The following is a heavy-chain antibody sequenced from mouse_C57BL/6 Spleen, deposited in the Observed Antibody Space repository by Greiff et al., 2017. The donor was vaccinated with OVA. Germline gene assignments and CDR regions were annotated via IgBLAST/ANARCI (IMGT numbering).Heavy chain of an antibody. D-gene: IGHD2-10*01. CDR1: GYTFTDYY. CDR3: ARERSYYGNYGGYFDV. Sequence: EVQLQQSGPELVKPGASVKISCKASGYTFTDYYMNWVKQSHGKSLEWIGDINPNNGGTSYNQKFKGKATLTVDKSSSTAYMELRSLTSEDSAVYYCARERSYYGNYGGYFDVWGTGTTVTVSS. J-gene: IGHJ1*03. V-gene: IGHV1-26*01. CDR2: INPNNGGT.